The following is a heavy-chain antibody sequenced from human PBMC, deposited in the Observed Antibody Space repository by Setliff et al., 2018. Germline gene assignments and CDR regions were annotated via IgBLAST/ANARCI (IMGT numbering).Heavy chain of an antibody. CDR3: VRGPGPSVVVAMPFDR. CDR1: GYNFITFG. D-gene: IGHD5-12*01. CDR2: ISPYNEKT. V-gene: IGHV1-18*01. Sequence: PSVKVSCKTSGYNFITFGISWVRQAPGQGLEWMGWISPYNEKTNYAEKFQGRVTMTTDTSTTTVYMEVASLRSDDTAVYYCVRGPGPSVVVAMPFDRWGQGTLVTVSS. J-gene: IGHJ4*02.